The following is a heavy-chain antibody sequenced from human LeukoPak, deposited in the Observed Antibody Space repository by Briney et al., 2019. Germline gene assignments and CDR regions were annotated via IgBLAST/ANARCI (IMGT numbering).Heavy chain of an antibody. J-gene: IGHJ4*02. CDR1: GFTFGSHS. V-gene: IGHV3-21*01. D-gene: IGHD3-22*01. Sequence: GGSLRLSCAASGFTFGSHSMNWVRQAPGKGLEWVSSISSSSSYIYYADSVKGRFTISRDNAKNSLYLQMNSLRAEDTAVYYCARAAGYYDAWDYWGQGTLVTVSS. CDR2: ISSSSSYI. CDR3: ARAAGYYDAWDY.